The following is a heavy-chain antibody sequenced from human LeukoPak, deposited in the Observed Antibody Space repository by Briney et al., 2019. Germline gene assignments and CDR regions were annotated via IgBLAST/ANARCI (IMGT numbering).Heavy chain of an antibody. CDR1: GFTFGDHA. CDR2: IRGKVYGEIT. J-gene: IGHJ4*02. Sequence: PGGSLRLSCAASGFTFGDHAMSWVRQAPGKGLEWVGFIRGKVYGEITEYAASVQGRFTISKDDSRTIAYLQMNSLKPEDTAVYYCARHSGSLDSWGQGTLVTVSS. D-gene: IGHD1-26*01. CDR3: ARHSGSLDS. V-gene: IGHV3-49*04.